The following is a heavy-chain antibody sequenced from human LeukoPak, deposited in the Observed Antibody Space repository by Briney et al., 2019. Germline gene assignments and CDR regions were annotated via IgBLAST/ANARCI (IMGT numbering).Heavy chain of an antibody. CDR1: GGSISSYY. CDR3: ARGRRDGYKAFDY. J-gene: IGHJ4*02. V-gene: IGHV4-59*01. Sequence: SETLSLTCTVSGGSISSYYWSWIRQPPGKGLEWIGYIYYSGSTNYNPSLKSRVTISVDTSKNQFSLKLSSVTAADTAVYYCARGRRDGYKAFDYWGQGTLVTVSS. CDR2: IYYSGST. D-gene: IGHD5-24*01.